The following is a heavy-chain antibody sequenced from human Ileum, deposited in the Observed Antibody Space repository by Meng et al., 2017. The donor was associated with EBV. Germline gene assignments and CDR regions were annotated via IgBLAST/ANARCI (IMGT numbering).Heavy chain of an antibody. J-gene: IGHJ4*02. CDR2: TSHSGST. Sequence: HVPRLGVGPGLVKPAETLALTCAVSGGSSSRSDWWSWVRQPPGKGLEWIGETSHSGSTNYSPSLKSRVTISLDKSKNQLSLKLNSVTAADTAVYYCASSDYYRSDYWGQGTLVTVSS. CDR3: ASSDYYRSDY. CDR1: GGSSSRSDW. D-gene: IGHD3-22*01. V-gene: IGHV4-4*02.